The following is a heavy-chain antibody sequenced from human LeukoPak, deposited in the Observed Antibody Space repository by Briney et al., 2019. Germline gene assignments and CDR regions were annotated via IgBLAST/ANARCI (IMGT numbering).Heavy chain of an antibody. V-gene: IGHV3-23*01. Sequence: GGSLRPSCAASGFTFSSYAMSWVRQAPGKGLEWVSAISGSGGSTYYADSVKGRFTISRDNAKNSQYLQMNSLRVEDTALYYCARAQTYGDSRLLLDYWGQGTLVTVSS. CDR1: GFTFSSYA. CDR3: ARAQTYGDSRLLLDY. CDR2: ISGSGGST. D-gene: IGHD2-21*02. J-gene: IGHJ4*02.